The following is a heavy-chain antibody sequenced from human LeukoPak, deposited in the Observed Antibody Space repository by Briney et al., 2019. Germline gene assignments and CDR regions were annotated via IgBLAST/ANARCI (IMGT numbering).Heavy chain of an antibody. CDR3: ATGLGMSYAFDI. CDR1: GGSFSGYY. Sequence: SETLSLTCAVYGGSFSGYYWSWIRQPPGKGLEWIGEINHSGSTNYNPSLKSRVTISVDTSKNQFSLKLSSVTAADTAVYYCATGLGMSYAFDIWGQGTMVTVSS. CDR2: INHSGST. J-gene: IGHJ3*02. V-gene: IGHV4-34*01. D-gene: IGHD3/OR15-3a*01.